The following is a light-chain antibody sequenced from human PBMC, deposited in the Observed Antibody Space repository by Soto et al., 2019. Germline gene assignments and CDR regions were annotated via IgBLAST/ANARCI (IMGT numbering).Light chain of an antibody. CDR1: QSVSSN. V-gene: IGKV3-15*01. Sequence: EIVMTQSPATLSVSPGERATLSCRASQSVSSNVAWYQQKPGQAPRLLIYGASTRATGIPARFSGSGSGTEFTLTISSLQSEDFAVYYCQQYNNWTAYTFGPGTKLEIK. J-gene: IGKJ2*01. CDR2: GAS. CDR3: QQYNNWTAYT.